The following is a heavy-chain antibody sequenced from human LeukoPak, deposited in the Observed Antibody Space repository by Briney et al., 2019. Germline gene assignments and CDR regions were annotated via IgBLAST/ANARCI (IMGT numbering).Heavy chain of an antibody. V-gene: IGHV3-48*01. Sequence: GGSLRLSCAASGFTFSSYSMNWVRQAPGKGLEWVSYISSSSSTIYYADSVKGRFTISRDNAENSLYLQMNSLRAEDTAVYYCARGSGSGSYVYWGQGTLVTVSS. CDR3: ARGSGSGSYVY. D-gene: IGHD3-10*01. J-gene: IGHJ4*02. CDR2: ISSSSSTI. CDR1: GFTFSSYS.